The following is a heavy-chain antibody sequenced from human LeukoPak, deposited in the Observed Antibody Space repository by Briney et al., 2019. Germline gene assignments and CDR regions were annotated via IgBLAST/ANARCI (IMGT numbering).Heavy chain of an antibody. J-gene: IGHJ5*02. V-gene: IGHV3-48*03. CDR3: ARDGLWDYGGNWFDP. D-gene: IGHD4-17*01. Sequence: GGSLRLSCAASGFTFNSYAMSWVRQAPGKGLEWVSYISSSGSTINYADSVKGRFTISRDNAKNSLYLQMNSLRAEDTAVYYCARDGLWDYGGNWFDPWGQGTLVTVSS. CDR1: GFTFNSYA. CDR2: ISSSGSTI.